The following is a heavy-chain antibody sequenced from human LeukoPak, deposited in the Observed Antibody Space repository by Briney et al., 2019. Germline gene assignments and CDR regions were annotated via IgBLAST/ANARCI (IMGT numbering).Heavy chain of an antibody. Sequence: EASVKVSCKASGGTFSSYAISWVRQAPGQGLEWMGGIIPIFGTANYAQKFQGRVTITADESTSTAYMELSSLRSEDTAVYYCARDPDYYDSSGFEYPHDAFDIWGQGTMVTVSS. J-gene: IGHJ3*02. CDR1: GGTFSSYA. CDR3: ARDPDYYDSSGFEYPHDAFDI. CDR2: IIPIFGTA. D-gene: IGHD3-22*01. V-gene: IGHV1-69*01.